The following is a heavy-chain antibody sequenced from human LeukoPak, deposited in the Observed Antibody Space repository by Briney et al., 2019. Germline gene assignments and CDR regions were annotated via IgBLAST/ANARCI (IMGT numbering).Heavy chain of an antibody. Sequence: SETLSLTCGVYGGSFSGYYWSWIRQPPGKGLEWIGEINPRGSTNYNPSLKSRVTLSADTSKDQFSLTLNSVTAADTAVYYCARRRLGYYFDYWGQGTLVTVSS. D-gene: IGHD5-24*01. J-gene: IGHJ4*02. V-gene: IGHV4-34*01. CDR1: GGSFSGYY. CDR3: ARRRLGYYFDY. CDR2: INPRGST.